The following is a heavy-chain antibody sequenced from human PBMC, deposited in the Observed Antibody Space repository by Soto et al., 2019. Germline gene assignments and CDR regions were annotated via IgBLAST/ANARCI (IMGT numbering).Heavy chain of an antibody. CDR2: IYWVDNM. J-gene: IGHJ5*02. CDR1: GFSLSTSGVG. D-gene: IGHD3-10*01. CDR3: AQTYYYGSNWCDP. Sequence: FGPTLGNPTQNLTLTCTFSGFSLSTSGVGVGWIRPSPGKARECLALIYWVDNMRYSQSRKSRLTTTKDSSKNQVVLIITNMDFVDLATFYFAQTYYYGSNWCDPWGQETLVTFSS. V-gene: IGHV2-5*02.